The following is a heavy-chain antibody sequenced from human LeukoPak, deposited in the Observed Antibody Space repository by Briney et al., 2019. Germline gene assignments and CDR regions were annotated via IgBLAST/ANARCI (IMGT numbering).Heavy chain of an antibody. CDR3: ARDSSVASSGCFFD. CDR1: GYTFTGYY. J-gene: IGHJ4*02. D-gene: IGHD3-22*01. CDR2: INPNSGGT. V-gene: IGHV1-2*02. Sequence: GASVKVSCKASGYTFTGYYMHWVRQAPGQGLEWMGWINPNSGGTNYAQKFQGRVNMTRDTSISTAYMELSRLRSDDPAVYYCARDSSVASSGCFFDWGQGTLVTVSS.